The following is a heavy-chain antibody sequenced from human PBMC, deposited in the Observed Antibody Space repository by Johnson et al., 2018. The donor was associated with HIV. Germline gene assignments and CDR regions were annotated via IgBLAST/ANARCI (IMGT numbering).Heavy chain of an antibody. J-gene: IGHJ3*02. CDR3: ARELRGLGAFDI. V-gene: IGHV3-20*04. CDR1: GFTFDDYA. Sequence: VQLVESGGGLVRPGRSLRLSCAASGFTFDDYAMHWVRQAPGKGLEWVSGINWNGGSTGYAGSVKGRFTISRDNDKNSLYLQMDSLRAEDTAVYYCARELRGLGAFDIWGQGTMVTVSS. CDR2: INWNGGST. D-gene: IGHD4-23*01.